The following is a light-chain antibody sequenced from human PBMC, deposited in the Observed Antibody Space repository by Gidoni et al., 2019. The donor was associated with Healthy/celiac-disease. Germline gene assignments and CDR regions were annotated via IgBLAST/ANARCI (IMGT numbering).Light chain of an antibody. V-gene: IGKV3-11*01. Sequence: EIELTQPPATLSLSPGERATLSCRASQSVSSYLAWYQQKPGQAPRLLFYDASNRATGIPARFSGSGSGTDFTLTISSLEPEDFAVYYCQQRSNWPLTFGGGTKVEIK. J-gene: IGKJ4*01. CDR3: QQRSNWPLT. CDR1: QSVSSY. CDR2: DAS.